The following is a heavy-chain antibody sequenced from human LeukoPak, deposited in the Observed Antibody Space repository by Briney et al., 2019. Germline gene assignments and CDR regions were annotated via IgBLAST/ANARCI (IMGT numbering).Heavy chain of an antibody. J-gene: IGHJ4*02. V-gene: IGHV3-7*01. CDR2: IKQGGSEK. CDR1: GFTFSNYW. Sequence: GGSLRLSCAASGFTFSNYWMSWVRQAPGKGLEWVANIKQGGSEKYYVDSVKGRFTISRDNAKNLLYLQMNSLRAEDTAVYYCARFGDFWSGYYGDYWGQGTLVTVSS. CDR3: ARFGDFWSGYYGDY. D-gene: IGHD3-3*01.